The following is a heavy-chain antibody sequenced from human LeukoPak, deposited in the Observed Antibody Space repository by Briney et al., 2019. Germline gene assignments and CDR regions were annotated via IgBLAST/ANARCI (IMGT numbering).Heavy chain of an antibody. J-gene: IGHJ4*02. CDR2: IYFSGST. D-gene: IGHD3-9*01. Sequence: SENLSLTSTVSGGSISSSTYYWGWIRQPPGKGLEWIGSIYFSGSTYYNPSLKSRVTISVDTSKNQFSLKLSSVTAADTAVYYCARHDWAPYCYDYWGQGTLVTVSS. CDR3: ARHDWAPYCYDY. CDR1: GGSISSSTYY. V-gene: IGHV4-39*01.